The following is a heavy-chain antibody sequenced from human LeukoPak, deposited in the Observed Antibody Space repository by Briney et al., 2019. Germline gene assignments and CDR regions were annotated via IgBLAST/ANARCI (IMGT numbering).Heavy chain of an antibody. Sequence: PGGSLRLSCAASGFTVSSNYMSWVRQAPGKGLQFVATISPGGDFTYYADSVKGRFTISRDNAKNTLYLQVTSLRAEDTAVYYCAKYFNSNGYRPFDNWGQGTLVTVSS. CDR3: AKYFNSNGYRPFDN. CDR2: ISPGGDFT. J-gene: IGHJ4*02. CDR1: GFTVSSNY. V-gene: IGHV3-23*01. D-gene: IGHD3-22*01.